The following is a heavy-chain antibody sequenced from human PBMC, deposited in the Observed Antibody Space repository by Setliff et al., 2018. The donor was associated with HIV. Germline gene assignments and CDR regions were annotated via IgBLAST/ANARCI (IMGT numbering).Heavy chain of an antibody. CDR1: GFTVSTYY. Sequence: GGSLRLSCAASGFTVSTYYMSWVRQAPGKGLEWVSTIYSDGSTYHADSVNGRFTLSRDISENALYLQIDSLRPEDTAVYYCARGGIKGYYYYYYYMDVWGKGTTVTVSS. CDR3: ARGGIKGYYYYYYYMDV. V-gene: IGHV3-66*02. J-gene: IGHJ6*03. CDR2: IYSDGST. D-gene: IGHD3-16*01.